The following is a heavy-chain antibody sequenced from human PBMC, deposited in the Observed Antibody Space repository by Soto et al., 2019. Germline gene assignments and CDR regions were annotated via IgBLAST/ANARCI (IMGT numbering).Heavy chain of an antibody. D-gene: IGHD1-26*01. CDR1: GGSISSSNW. J-gene: IGHJ6*02. CDR2: IYHSGST. V-gene: IGHV4-4*02. Sequence: QVQLQESGPGLVKPSGTLSLTCAVSGGSISSSNWWSWVRQPPGKGLEWIGEIYHSGSTNYNPSLQSRVTISVDKAKNQFSLKLSSVTAADTAVYYCARVSGSYYDGMDVWGQGTTVTVSS. CDR3: ARVSGSYYDGMDV.